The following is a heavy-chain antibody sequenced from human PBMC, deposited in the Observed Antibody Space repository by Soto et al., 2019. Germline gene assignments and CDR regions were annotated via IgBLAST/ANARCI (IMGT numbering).Heavy chain of an antibody. Sequence: QVQLVQSGAEVKEPGSSVKVSCKASGGTFNDFVITWVRQAPGQGLEWMGGVIPMYDTRDYGQRFQGRVTITADESTSTVYMELSSLRSEDTALYYCARVSYGDYGLNYWGQGTLLTVSS. CDR3: ARVSYGDYGLNY. D-gene: IGHD4-17*01. J-gene: IGHJ4*02. CDR2: VIPMYDTR. CDR1: GGTFNDFV. V-gene: IGHV1-69*01.